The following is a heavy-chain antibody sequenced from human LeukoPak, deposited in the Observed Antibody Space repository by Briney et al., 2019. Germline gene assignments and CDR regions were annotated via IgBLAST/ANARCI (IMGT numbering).Heavy chain of an antibody. Sequence: ASVKVSCKASGGTFSSYAISWVRQAPGQGLEWMGGIIPIFGTANYAQKFQGRVTITADKSTSTAYMELSSLRSEDTAVYYCARGRKYTSGYRVTELGSGHSDYWGQGTLVTVSS. CDR3: ARGRKYTSGYRVTELGSGHSDY. CDR1: GGTFSSYA. CDR2: IIPIFGTA. D-gene: IGHD5-18*01. V-gene: IGHV1-69*06. J-gene: IGHJ4*02.